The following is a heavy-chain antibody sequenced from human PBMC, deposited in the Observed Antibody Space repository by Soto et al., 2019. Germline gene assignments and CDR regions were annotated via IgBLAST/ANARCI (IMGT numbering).Heavy chain of an antibody. J-gene: IGHJ6*02. CDR3: ARRSSYGSVSYLGYYYGMDV. Sequence: PGGSLRLSCAASGFTFSSYGMHWVRQAPGKGLEWVAVIWYDGSNKYYADSVKGRFTISRDNSKNTLYLQMNSLRAEDTAVYYCARRSSYGSVSYLGYYYGMDVWGQGTTVTVSS. V-gene: IGHV3-33*01. CDR2: IWYDGSNK. CDR1: GFTFSSYG. D-gene: IGHD3-10*01.